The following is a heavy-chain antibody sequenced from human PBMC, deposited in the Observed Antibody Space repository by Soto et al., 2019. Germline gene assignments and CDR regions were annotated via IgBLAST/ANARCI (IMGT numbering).Heavy chain of an antibody. J-gene: IGHJ5*02. CDR2: IWYDGSNK. CDR3: ARDRIAAAGNWFDP. CDR1: GFTFSSYG. Sequence: QVQLVESEGGVVQPGRSLRLSCAASGFTFSSYGMHWVRQAPGKGLEWVAVIWYDGSNKYYADSVKGRFTISRDNSKNTLYLQMNSLRAEDTAVYYCARDRIAAAGNWFDPWGQGTLVTVSS. D-gene: IGHD6-13*01. V-gene: IGHV3-33*01.